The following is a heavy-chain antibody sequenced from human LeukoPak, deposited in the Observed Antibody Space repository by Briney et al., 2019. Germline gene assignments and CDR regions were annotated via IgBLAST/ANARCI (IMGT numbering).Heavy chain of an antibody. Sequence: PSETLSLTCAVYSGSFSGYYWSWIRQPPGKGLEWIGEINHSGSTNYNPSLKSRVTISVDTSKNQFSLKLSSVTAADTAVYYCARAPPGIAVADYWGQGTLVTVSS. J-gene: IGHJ4*02. CDR1: SGSFSGYY. CDR2: INHSGST. V-gene: IGHV4-34*01. CDR3: ARAPPGIAVADY. D-gene: IGHD6-19*01.